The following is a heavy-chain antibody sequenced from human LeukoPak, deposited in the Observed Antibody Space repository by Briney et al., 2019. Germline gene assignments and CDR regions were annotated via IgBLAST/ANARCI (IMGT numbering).Heavy chain of an antibody. D-gene: IGHD6-19*01. CDR3: ARDGGLYSSGWYFYFDY. CDR1: GGTFSSYA. CDR2: IIPIFGTA. J-gene: IGHJ4*02. V-gene: IGHV1-69*05. Sequence: SVKVSCKASGGTFSSYAISWVRQAPGQGLEWMGRIIPIFGTANYAQKFQGRVTITTDESTSTAYMELSSLRSEDTAVYYCARDGGLYSSGWYFYFDYWGQGTLVTVSS.